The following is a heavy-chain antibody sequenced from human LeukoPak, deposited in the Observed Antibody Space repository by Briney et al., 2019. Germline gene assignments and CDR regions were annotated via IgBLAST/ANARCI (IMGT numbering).Heavy chain of an antibody. CDR3: ARETHYYGSGSYEDY. CDR1: GGTFSSYA. J-gene: IGHJ4*02. CDR2: IIPILGIA. V-gene: IGHV1-69*04. Sequence: ASVKVSCKASGGTFSSYAIGWVRQAPGQGVGWMGRIIPILGIANYAQKFQGRVTITADKSTSTAYMELSSLRSEDTAVYYCARETHYYGSGSYEDYWGQGTLVTVSS. D-gene: IGHD3-10*01.